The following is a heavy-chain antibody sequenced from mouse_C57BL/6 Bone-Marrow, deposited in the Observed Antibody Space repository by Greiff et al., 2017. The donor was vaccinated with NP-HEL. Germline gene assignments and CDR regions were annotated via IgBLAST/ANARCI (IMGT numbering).Heavy chain of an antibody. Sequence: EVQLVESGPGLVKPSQSLSLTCSVTGYSITSGYYWNWIRQFPGNKLEWMGYISYDGSNNYNPSLKNRISITRDTSKNQFFLKLNSVTTEDTATYYCAMKIPYYYGSSPTGFAYWGQGTLVTVSA. J-gene: IGHJ3*01. CDR1: GYSITSGYY. V-gene: IGHV3-6*01. CDR3: AMKIPYYYGSSPTGFAY. CDR2: ISYDGSN. D-gene: IGHD1-1*01.